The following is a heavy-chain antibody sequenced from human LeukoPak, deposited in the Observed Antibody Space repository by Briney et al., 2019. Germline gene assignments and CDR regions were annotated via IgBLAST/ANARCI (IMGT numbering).Heavy chain of an antibody. V-gene: IGHV3-23*01. J-gene: IGHJ4*02. CDR2: ISGSGGST. Sequence: GGSLRLSCAASGFTFSSYGMSWVRQAPGKGLEWVSAISGSGGSTYYADSVKGRFTISRDNSKNTLYLQMNSLRAEDTAVYYCAKGSYDSSGYYCALDYWGQGTLVAVSS. CDR3: AKGSYDSSGYYCALDY. CDR1: GFTFSSYG. D-gene: IGHD3-22*01.